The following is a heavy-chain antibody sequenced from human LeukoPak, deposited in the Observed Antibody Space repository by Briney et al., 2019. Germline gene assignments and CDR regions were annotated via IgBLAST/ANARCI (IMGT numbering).Heavy chain of an antibody. CDR1: GGSIRSSSYY. J-gene: IGHJ3*02. V-gene: IGHV4-39*07. Sequence: SETLSLTCTVSGGSIRSSSYYWGWIRQPLGKGLQWIGSIYYSGSTYYNPSLKSRVTISPDTSKNQFSLKLSSVTAADTAVYYCARDLYSSKTNDAFVIWGQGAMVTVSS. CDR3: ARDLYSSKTNDAFVI. D-gene: IGHD6-13*01. CDR2: IYYSGST.